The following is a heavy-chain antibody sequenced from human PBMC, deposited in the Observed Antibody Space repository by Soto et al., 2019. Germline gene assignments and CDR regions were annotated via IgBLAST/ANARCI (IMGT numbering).Heavy chain of an antibody. D-gene: IGHD7-27*01. CDR1: GGSISSSSYY. CDR3: AGGLTGDFDY. J-gene: IGHJ4*02. Sequence: SETLSLTCTVSGGSISSSSYYWGWIRQPPGKGLEWIGSIYYSGSTYYNPSLKSRVTISVDTSKNQFSLKLSSVTAADTAVYYCAGGLTGDFDYWGQGTLVTVSS. V-gene: IGHV4-39*01. CDR2: IYYSGST.